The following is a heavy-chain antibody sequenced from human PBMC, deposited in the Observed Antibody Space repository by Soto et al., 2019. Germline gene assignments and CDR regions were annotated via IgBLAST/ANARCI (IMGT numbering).Heavy chain of an antibody. CDR2: MHRNGNST. V-gene: IGHV3-20*04. CDR1: GFSLDEYG. CDR3: ARDHRWGYKYGDYGDS. J-gene: IGHJ5*01. Sequence: EVQLVESGGGVIRHGGSLRLACIVSGFSLDEYGMSWVRHAPGKGPDRVSGMHRNGNSTGYADSVKGRFTISRDDAKNSLYLQMNSLRAEDTAFYYCARDHRWGYKYGDYGDSWGHGTLVTVSS. D-gene: IGHD4-17*01.